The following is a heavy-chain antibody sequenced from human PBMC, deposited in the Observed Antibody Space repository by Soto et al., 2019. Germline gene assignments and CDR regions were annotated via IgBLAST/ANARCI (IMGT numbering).Heavy chain of an antibody. J-gene: IGHJ4*01. V-gene: IGHV3-15*07. D-gene: IGHD3-22*01. CDR3: TTDSYSTMIVVRFDY. CDR1: GSTFPNPW. CDR2: IKSNTNGGTT. Sequence: GGSLSLPFPAPGSTFPNPWIIWLRQSPGKGLEWVGRIKSNTNGGTTHFEGPVKGRFAVSRDDSKNMVYLQMNSLKVEDTAVYYCTTDSYSTMIVVRFDYWGHGTLVTVSS.